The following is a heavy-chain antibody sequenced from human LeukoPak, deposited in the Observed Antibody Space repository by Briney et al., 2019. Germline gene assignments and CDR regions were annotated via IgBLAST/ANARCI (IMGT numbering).Heavy chain of an antibody. CDR3: ARDLNSAYDQFDY. CDR1: GDSVSSNSAA. D-gene: IGHD5-12*01. CDR2: TYYRSKWYN. J-gene: IGHJ4*02. Sequence: QTLSLTCAISGDSVSSNSAAWNWIRQSPARGLEWLGRTYYRSKWYNEYAVSVKSRITINPDTSKNQFSPQLKSVAPEDTAVYYCARDLNSAYDQFDYWGRGTLVTVSS. V-gene: IGHV6-1*01.